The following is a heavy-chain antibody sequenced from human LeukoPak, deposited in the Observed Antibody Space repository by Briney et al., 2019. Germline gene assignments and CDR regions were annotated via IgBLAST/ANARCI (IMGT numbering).Heavy chain of an antibody. Sequence: PSETLFLTCTVSGYSISSGYYWGWIRQPPGKGLEWIGSIYHSGSTYYNPSLKSRVTISVDTSKNQFSLKPSSVTAADTAVYYCAVNSMIVVVSHLFDYWGQGTLVTVSS. J-gene: IGHJ4*02. V-gene: IGHV4-38-2*02. D-gene: IGHD3-22*01. CDR3: AVNSMIVVVSHLFDY. CDR2: IYHSGST. CDR1: GYSISSGYY.